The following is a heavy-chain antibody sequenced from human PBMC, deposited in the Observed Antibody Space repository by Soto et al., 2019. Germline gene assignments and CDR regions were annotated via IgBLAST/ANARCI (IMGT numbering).Heavy chain of an antibody. Sequence: QVQLVESGGGVVQPGRSLRLSCAASGFTFSSYDMHWVRQAPGKGLEWVAVISYDGSNKYYADSVKGRFTISRDNSKNTLYLQMTSLRAEDTAVYYCAKDGPYDTTLGAFDIWGQGPMVTVSS. D-gene: IGHD3-22*01. V-gene: IGHV3-30*18. CDR3: AKDGPYDTTLGAFDI. CDR1: GFTFSSYD. J-gene: IGHJ3*02. CDR2: ISYDGSNK.